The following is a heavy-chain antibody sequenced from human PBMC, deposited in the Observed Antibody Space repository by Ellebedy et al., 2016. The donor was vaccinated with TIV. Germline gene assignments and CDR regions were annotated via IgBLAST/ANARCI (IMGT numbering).Heavy chain of an antibody. J-gene: IGHJ4*02. CDR1: GGSISSYY. D-gene: IGHD5-24*01. CDR2: IYYSGST. CDR3: ARTPGRWLQHFDY. V-gene: IGHV4-59*01. Sequence: SETLSLXXTVSGGSISSYYWSWIRQPPGKGLGWIGYIYYSGSTNYNPSLKSRVTISVDTSKNQFSLKLSSVTAADTAVYYCARTPGRWLQHFDYWGQGTLVTVSS.